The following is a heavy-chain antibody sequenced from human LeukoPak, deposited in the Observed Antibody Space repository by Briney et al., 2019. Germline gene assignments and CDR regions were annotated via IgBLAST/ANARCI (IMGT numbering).Heavy chain of an antibody. CDR3: ARFGTGYSSGWFDAFDI. Sequence: GESLKISCKGSGYSFTSYWIGWVRQMPGKGLEWMGIIYPGDSDTRYSPSFQGQVTISADKSISTAYLQWSSLKASDTAMYYCARFGTGYSSGWFDAFDIWGQGTMVTGSS. D-gene: IGHD6-19*01. V-gene: IGHV5-51*01. CDR2: IYPGDSDT. J-gene: IGHJ3*02. CDR1: GYSFTSYW.